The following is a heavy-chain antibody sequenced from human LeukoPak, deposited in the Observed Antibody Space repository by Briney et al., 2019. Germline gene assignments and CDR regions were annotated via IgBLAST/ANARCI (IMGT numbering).Heavy chain of an antibody. CDR3: ARARSAATTLWFDP. CDR1: GGSISSYY. D-gene: IGHD1-26*01. J-gene: IGHJ5*02. Sequence: SETLSLTCTVSGGSISSYYWSWIRQPPGKGLEGIAYISNSGSTNYTPSLKSRVTISVETSKNQFSLKLSSVTAADTAVYYCARARSAATTLWFDPWGQGTLVT. V-gene: IGHV4-59*01. CDR2: ISNSGST.